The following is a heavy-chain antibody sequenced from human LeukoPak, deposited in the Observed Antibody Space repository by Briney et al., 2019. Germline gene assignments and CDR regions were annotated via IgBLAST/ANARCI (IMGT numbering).Heavy chain of an antibody. CDR2: INPSDGGT. J-gene: IGHJ3*02. V-gene: IGHV1-46*01. D-gene: IGHD6-13*01. Sequence: ASVKVSCKASGYTFTTYYMHWVRQAPGQGLEWMGIINPSDGGTGYAQKFQGRVTMTRDTSTSTVYMDLCTLRSEDTAVYYCARDLAAGGTWAFDIWGQGTMVTVSS. CDR3: ARDLAAGGTWAFDI. CDR1: GYTFTTYY.